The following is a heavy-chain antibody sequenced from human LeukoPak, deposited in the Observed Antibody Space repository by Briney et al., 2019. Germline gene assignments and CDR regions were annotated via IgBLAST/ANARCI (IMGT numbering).Heavy chain of an antibody. Sequence: SVKVSCKTSGGTFSSYDISWVRQAPGQGLEWMGGIIPIFHTTNYAQKFQGRVTITADKSTSTAYMELSSLRSEDTAVYYCARVRLWFGELFFDYWGQGTLVTVSS. CDR3: ARVRLWFGELFFDY. CDR2: IIPIFHTT. D-gene: IGHD3-10*01. CDR1: GGTFSSYD. V-gene: IGHV1-69*06. J-gene: IGHJ4*02.